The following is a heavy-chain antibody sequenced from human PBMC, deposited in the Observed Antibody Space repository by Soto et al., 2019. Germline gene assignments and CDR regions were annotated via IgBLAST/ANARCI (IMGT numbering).Heavy chain of an antibody. CDR2: IYYSGST. CDR3: ARALGSARLNDY. J-gene: IGHJ4*02. V-gene: IGHV4-61*01. CDR1: GGSVSSGSYY. D-gene: IGHD3-10*01. Sequence: QVQLQESGPGLVKPSETLSLTCTVSGGSVSSGSYYWSWIRQPPGKGLEWIGYIYYSGSTNYNPSHESRVTISVDTSKNQFSLKLSSVTAEDTAVYYCARALGSARLNDYWGQGTLVTVSS.